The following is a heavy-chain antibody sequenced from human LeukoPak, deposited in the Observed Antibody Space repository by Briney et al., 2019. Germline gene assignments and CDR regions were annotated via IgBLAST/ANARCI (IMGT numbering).Heavy chain of an antibody. J-gene: IGHJ4*02. CDR3: ARDWTGSLDY. V-gene: IGHV3-7*01. CDR1: GFTFGDHY. CDR2: IKQDGIEK. D-gene: IGHD3/OR15-3a*01. Sequence: GGSLRLSCAASGFTFGDHYMDWVRQAPGKGLEWVANIKQDGIEKHYVDSVKGRFTISRDNAKNSLYLQMNSLRVEDTAVYYCARDWTGSLDYWGQGTLVTVSS.